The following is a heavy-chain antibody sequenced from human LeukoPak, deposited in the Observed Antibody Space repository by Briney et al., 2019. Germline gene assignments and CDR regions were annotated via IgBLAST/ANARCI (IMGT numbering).Heavy chain of an antibody. CDR3: ARELLLDY. D-gene: IGHD1-26*01. CDR2: IYYSGSA. Sequence: ASETLSLTCTVSGASISSYYWSWIRQPPGKRLEWIGYIYYSGSANYNPSLKSRVTISVDTSKNQFSLKLSSVTAADTAVYYCARELLLDYWGQGTLVTVSS. CDR1: GASISSYY. V-gene: IGHV4-59*01. J-gene: IGHJ4*02.